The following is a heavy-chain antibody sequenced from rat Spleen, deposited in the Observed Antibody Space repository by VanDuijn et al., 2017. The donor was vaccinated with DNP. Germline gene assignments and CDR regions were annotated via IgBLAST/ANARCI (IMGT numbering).Heavy chain of an antibody. D-gene: IGHD1-10*01. CDR3: ASINNYNWFAY. CDR2: ITYVGRIT. V-gene: IGHV5-7*01. Sequence: EVKLVGSGGGLVQPGRSLKLSCAASGFIFSDYDMAWVRQAPEKGLEWVTTITYVGRITYYRDSVKGRFTISRDDAKSTLYLQMDSLRSEDTATYYCASINNYNWFAYWGQGTLVTVSS. J-gene: IGHJ3*01. CDR1: GFIFSDYD.